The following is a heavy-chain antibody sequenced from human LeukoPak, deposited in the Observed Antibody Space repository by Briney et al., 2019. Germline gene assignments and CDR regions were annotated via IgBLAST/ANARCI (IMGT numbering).Heavy chain of an antibody. CDR1: GASISSGDYY. D-gene: IGHD1-26*01. CDR2: IYYSGST. V-gene: IGHV4-30-4*01. CDR3: AREEVGASTFDY. J-gene: IGHJ4*02. Sequence: PSETLSLTGTVSGASISSGDYYWSWICQPPGKGLEWIGYIYYSGSTYYHPSLKSRVTISVDTSKNQFSLKLSSVTAADTAVYYCAREEVGASTFDYWGQGTLVTVSS.